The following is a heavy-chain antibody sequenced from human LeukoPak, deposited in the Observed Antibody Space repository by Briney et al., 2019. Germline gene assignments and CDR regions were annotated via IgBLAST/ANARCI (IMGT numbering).Heavy chain of an antibody. V-gene: IGHV3-11*04. CDR3: AMGTGTFDY. D-gene: IGHD1-1*01. CDR1: GFTFSVCY. CDR2: ISSSSSTI. J-gene: IGHJ4*02. Sequence: GGSLRLSCAASGFTFSVCYMTWIRQAPGKGLEWVSYISSSSSTIYYADSVKDRFAISRDNAKNSLYLQMNSLRAEDTAVYYCAMGTGTFDYWGQGTLVTVSS.